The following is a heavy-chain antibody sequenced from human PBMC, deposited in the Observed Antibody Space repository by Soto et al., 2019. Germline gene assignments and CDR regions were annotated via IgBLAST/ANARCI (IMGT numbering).Heavy chain of an antibody. CDR3: QAAGTFDY. CDR1: GFTFSSYA. J-gene: IGHJ4*02. D-gene: IGHD6-13*01. Sequence: QVQLVESGGGVVQPGRSLRLSCAASGFTFSSYAMHWVRQAPGKGLEWVAVISYDGSNKYYADSVKGRFTISRDNSKNTLYLQMNSLRAEDTAVYHCQAAGTFDYWGQGTLVTVSS. V-gene: IGHV3-30-3*01. CDR2: ISYDGSNK.